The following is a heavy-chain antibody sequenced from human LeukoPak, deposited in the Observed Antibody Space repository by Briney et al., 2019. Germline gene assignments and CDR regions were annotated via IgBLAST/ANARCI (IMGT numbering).Heavy chain of an antibody. J-gene: IGHJ5*02. CDR1: GFNFSSYE. CDR3: STLWYGA. D-gene: IGHD3-10*01. Sequence: GGSLRLSCAASGFNFSSYEMNWVRQAPGKGLEWVGRIKSKTDGGTSDYAAPVTGRFTISRDASKSTLYLQMNSLKTEDTGVYYCSTLWYGAWGQGTLVTVSS. CDR2: IKSKTDGGTS. V-gene: IGHV3-15*01.